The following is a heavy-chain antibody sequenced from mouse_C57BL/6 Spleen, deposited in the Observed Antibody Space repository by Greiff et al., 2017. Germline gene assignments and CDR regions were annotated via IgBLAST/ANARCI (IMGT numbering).Heavy chain of an antibody. CDR2: IDPSDSYT. Sequence: QVQLQQPGAELVKPGASVKLSCKASGYTFTSYWMQWVKQRPGQGLEWIGEIDPSDSYTNYNQKFKGKATLTVDTSSSTANMQLSSLTSVDSAVYDGEEWGLYSNYDYAMDYWGQGTSVTVSS. J-gene: IGHJ4*01. V-gene: IGHV1-50*01. D-gene: IGHD2-5*01. CDR3: EEWGLYSNYDYAMDY. CDR1: GYTFTSYW.